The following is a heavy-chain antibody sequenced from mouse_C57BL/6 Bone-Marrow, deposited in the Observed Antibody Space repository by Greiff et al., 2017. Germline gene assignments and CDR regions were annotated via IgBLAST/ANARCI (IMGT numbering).Heavy chain of an antibody. CDR2: INPYNGGT. CDR3: ARSPDYYYGSSWDFDV. V-gene: IGHV1-19*01. Sequence: EVQLQQSGPVLVKPGASVKMSCKASGYTFTDYYMNWVKQSPGKSLEWIGVINPYNGGTSYNQKFKGKATLTVDKSSSTAYMELNSLTSEDSAVYYCARSPDYYYGSSWDFDVWGTGTTVTVSS. J-gene: IGHJ1*03. D-gene: IGHD1-1*01. CDR1: GYTFTDYY.